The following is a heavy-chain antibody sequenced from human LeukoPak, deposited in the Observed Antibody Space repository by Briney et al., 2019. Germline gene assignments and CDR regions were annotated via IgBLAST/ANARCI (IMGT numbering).Heavy chain of an antibody. CDR1: GGSFSGYY. CDR2: INHSGST. J-gene: IGHJ6*02. Sequence: SETLSLTCAVYGGSFSGYYWSWIRQPPGKGLEWIGEINHSGSTNYNPSLKSRVTISVDTSKNQFSLKLSSVTAADTAVYYCARAPRMYSSSWYRYYYGMDFWGQGTTVTVSS. D-gene: IGHD6-13*01. V-gene: IGHV4-34*01. CDR3: ARAPRMYSSSWYRYYYGMDF.